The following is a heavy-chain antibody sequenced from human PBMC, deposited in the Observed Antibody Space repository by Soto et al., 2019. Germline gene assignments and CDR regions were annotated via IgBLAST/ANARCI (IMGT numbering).Heavy chain of an antibody. V-gene: IGHV4-59*08. CDR1: GGSISSYY. CDR2: IYNSGRT. D-gene: IGHD4-17*01. J-gene: IGHJ4*02. CDR3: ARRYGPGFDY. Sequence: SETLSLTCTVSGGSISSYYWSWIRQPPGKGLEWIGYIYNSGRTNYNPSLKSRVTISVDTSKNQFSLKLSSVTAADTAVYYCARRYGPGFDYWGQGTLVTVSS.